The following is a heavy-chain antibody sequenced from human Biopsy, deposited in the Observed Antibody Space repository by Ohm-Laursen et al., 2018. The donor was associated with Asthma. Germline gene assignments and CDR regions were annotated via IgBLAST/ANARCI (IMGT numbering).Heavy chain of an antibody. V-gene: IGHV4-30-4*01. J-gene: IGHJ6*02. CDR1: GAYIETPDYH. D-gene: IGHD4-17*01. CDR3: ARVASYGDLYFGIDV. CDR2: VFYSGTT. Sequence: SQTLSLTCTVSGAYIETPDYHWSWIRQSPGKGLEWIGFVFYSGTTHYSRSLERRLYKSIDTTRNEFSMRLRSVTAADTAVYFCARVASYGDLYFGIDVWGPGTTVSVS.